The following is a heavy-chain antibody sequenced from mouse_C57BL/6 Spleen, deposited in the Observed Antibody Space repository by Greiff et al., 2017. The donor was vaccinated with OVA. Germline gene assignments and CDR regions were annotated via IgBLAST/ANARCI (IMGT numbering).Heavy chain of an antibody. V-gene: IGHV1-18*01. CDR2: INPNNGGT. J-gene: IGHJ3*01. CDR1: GYTFTDYN. CDR3: ARWDYEYGAWFAY. Sequence: EVQLQQSGPELVKPGASVKIPCKASGYTFTDYNMDWVKQSHGKSLEWIGDINPNNGGTIYNQKFTGKATLTVDKSSSTAYMELRSLTSEDTAFYYCARWDYEYGAWFAYWGKGTLVTVSA. D-gene: IGHD2-4*01.